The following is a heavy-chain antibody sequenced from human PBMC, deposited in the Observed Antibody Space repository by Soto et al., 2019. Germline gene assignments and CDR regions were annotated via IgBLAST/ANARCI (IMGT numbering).Heavy chain of an antibody. CDR1: GGSISSYY. CDR3: ARTGFTAYYYYYYMDV. Sequence: SETLSLTCTVSGGSISSYYWSWIRQPSGKGLEWIGYIYYSGSTNYNPSLKSRVTISVDTSKNQFSLKLSSVTAADTAVYYCARTGFTAYYYYYYMDVWGKGTTVTVSS. J-gene: IGHJ6*03. V-gene: IGHV4-59*01. CDR2: IYYSGST.